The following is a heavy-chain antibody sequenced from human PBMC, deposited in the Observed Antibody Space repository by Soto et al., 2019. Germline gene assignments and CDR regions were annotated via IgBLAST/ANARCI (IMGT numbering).Heavy chain of an antibody. CDR3: AASIFYYGMDV. J-gene: IGHJ6*02. V-gene: IGHV5-51*01. CDR1: GYTFTNYW. Sequence: EFLKISFKGSGYTFTNYWIGWVRQMPGKGLEWMGIIYPGDSDTKYNPSFQGQVTISADKSITTTYLQRSSLRASDTAIYYCAASIFYYGMDVWGQGTTVTVSS. CDR2: IYPGDSDT.